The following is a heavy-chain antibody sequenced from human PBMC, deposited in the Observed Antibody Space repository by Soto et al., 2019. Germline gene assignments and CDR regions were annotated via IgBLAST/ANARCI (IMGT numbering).Heavy chain of an antibody. J-gene: IGHJ4*02. V-gene: IGHV3-53*01. D-gene: IGHD3-10*01. CDR2: IYSTGTT. CDR3: AKDGRGSGSHYNSFGY. Sequence: EVQLVESGGGLIQPGGSLKLSCAASGFTVGNNYMSWVRQAPGKGLEWVSLIYSTGTTKYADSVKGRFTVARDNAKNTQYLQMTSLRAEDTAVYYCAKDGRGSGSHYNSFGYWGQGTLVTVSS. CDR1: GFTVGNNY.